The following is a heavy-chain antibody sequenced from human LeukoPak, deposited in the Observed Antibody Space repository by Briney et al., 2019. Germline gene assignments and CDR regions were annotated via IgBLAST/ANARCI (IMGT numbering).Heavy chain of an antibody. Sequence: GGSLRLSCAASGFTFSSYSMNWVRQAPGKGLEWVSSISSSSSYIYYADSVKGRFTISRDNAKNSLHLQMNSLRAEDTAVYYCARDMRFGELSWFDPWGQGTLVTVSS. D-gene: IGHD3-10*01. CDR3: ARDMRFGELSWFDP. J-gene: IGHJ5*02. CDR1: GFTFSSYS. V-gene: IGHV3-21*01. CDR2: ISSSSSYI.